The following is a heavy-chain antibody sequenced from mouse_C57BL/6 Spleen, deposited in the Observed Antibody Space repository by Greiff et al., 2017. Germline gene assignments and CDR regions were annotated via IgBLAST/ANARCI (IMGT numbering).Heavy chain of an antibody. CDR3: ARNYGSAYYYAMDY. J-gene: IGHJ4*01. D-gene: IGHD1-1*01. Sequence: EVHLQQSGPELVKPGASVKISCKASGYSFTDYNMNWVKQSNGKSLEWIGVINPNYGTTSYNQKFKGKATLTVDQSSSTAYMQLNSLTSEDSAVYYCARNYGSAYYYAMDYWGQGTSVTVSS. CDR1: GYSFTDYN. CDR2: INPNYGTT. V-gene: IGHV1-39*01.